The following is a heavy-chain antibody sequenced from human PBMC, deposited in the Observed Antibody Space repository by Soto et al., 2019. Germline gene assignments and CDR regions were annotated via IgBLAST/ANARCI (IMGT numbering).Heavy chain of an antibody. Sequence: EVQLVESGGVSVQPGGSLRLSCTASGFTLSNYWMHWVRQAPGKGLVWVSRINTDGSTTTYADSVKGRFTISRDNAKNTLYPQMNSLRDEDKAVYYCVRIRRGDCHPFGYLGQGTPVTVSS. J-gene: IGHJ4*02. V-gene: IGHV3-74*01. CDR2: INTDGSTT. D-gene: IGHD2-21*01. CDR1: GFTLSNYW. CDR3: VRIRRGDCHPFGY.